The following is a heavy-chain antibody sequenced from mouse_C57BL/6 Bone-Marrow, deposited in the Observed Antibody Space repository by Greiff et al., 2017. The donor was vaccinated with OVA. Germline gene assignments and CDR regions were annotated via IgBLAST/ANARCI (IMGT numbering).Heavy chain of an antibody. CDR1: GFTFSDYY. CDR3: ARQPYYYGSSHWYFDV. CDR2: ISNGGGST. D-gene: IGHD1-1*01. V-gene: IGHV5-12*01. J-gene: IGHJ1*03. Sequence: EVHLVESGGGLVQPGGSLKLSCAASGFTFSDYYMYWVRQTPEKRLEWVAYISNGGGSTYYPDTVKGRFTISRDNAKNTLYLQMSRLKSEDTAMYYCARQPYYYGSSHWYFDVWGTGTTVTVSS.